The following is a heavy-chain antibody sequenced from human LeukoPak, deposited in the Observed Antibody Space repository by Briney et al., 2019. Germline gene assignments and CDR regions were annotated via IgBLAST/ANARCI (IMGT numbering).Heavy chain of an antibody. CDR2: ISYDGSNK. J-gene: IGHJ4*02. CDR3: ARSAQRGYGYCGSTSCYWGYFDY. CDR1: GFTFSSYA. Sequence: GGSLRLSCAASGFTFSSYAMHWVRQAPGKGLEWVAVISYDGSNKYYADSVKGRFTISRDNSKNTLYLQMNSLRAEDTAVYYCARSAQRGYGYCGSTSCYWGYFDYWGQGTLVTVSS. D-gene: IGHD2-2*01. V-gene: IGHV3-30-3*01.